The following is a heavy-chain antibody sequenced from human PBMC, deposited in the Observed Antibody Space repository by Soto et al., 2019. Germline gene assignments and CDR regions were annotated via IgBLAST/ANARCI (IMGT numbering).Heavy chain of an antibody. CDR1: GFSLTTSGVG. CDR3: AHRVLRTVFGLVTTTAIYFDF. Sequence: QITLNESGPTPVKPRQTLTLTCTFSGFSLTTSGVGVGWIRQSPGKAPEWLALIYWDDDKRYSPSLKSRLTITKKTSKNQVVLTMADLDPADTATYYCAHRVLRTVFGLVTTTAIYFDFWGQGTPVAVSS. CDR2: IYWDDDK. J-gene: IGHJ4*02. V-gene: IGHV2-5*02. D-gene: IGHD3-3*01.